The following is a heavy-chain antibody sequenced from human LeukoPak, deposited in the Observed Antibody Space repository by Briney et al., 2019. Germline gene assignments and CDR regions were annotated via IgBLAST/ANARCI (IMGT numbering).Heavy chain of an antibody. Sequence: GGSLRLSCAASGFTFSSYGMHWVRQAPGKGLEWVAVIWYDGSNKYYADSVKGRFTISRDNAKNSLYLQMNSLRDEDTAVYYCARVWGSGSYLLYWGQGTLVTVSS. D-gene: IGHD1-26*01. CDR2: IWYDGSNK. J-gene: IGHJ4*02. CDR3: ARVWGSGSYLLY. CDR1: GFTFSSYG. V-gene: IGHV3-33*01.